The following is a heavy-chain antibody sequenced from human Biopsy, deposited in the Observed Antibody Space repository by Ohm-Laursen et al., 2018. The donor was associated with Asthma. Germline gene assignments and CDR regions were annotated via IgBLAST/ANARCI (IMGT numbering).Heavy chain of an antibody. Sequence: SQTLSLTCRLSSGSGGYMRSGNYYWGWVRPPPRKGLEWIGSIYYSGTTYYNPSLESRVTVSEDTSKNHFSLKLTSVTAADTAVYYCVRGSSSWHHGPFHYYYGLDVWGQGTTATVSS. J-gene: IGHJ6*02. CDR1: SGSGGYMRSGNYY. CDR2: IYYSGTT. D-gene: IGHD6-13*01. CDR3: VRGSSSWHHGPFHYYYGLDV. V-gene: IGHV4-39*01.